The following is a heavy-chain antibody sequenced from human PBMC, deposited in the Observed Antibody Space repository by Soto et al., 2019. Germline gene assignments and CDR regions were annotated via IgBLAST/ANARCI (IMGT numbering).Heavy chain of an antibody. CDR3: ATLMVRGVTTPPVDY. D-gene: IGHD3-10*01. CDR2: INPSGGST. J-gene: IGHJ4*02. V-gene: IGHV1-46*03. CDR1: GYTFTSYY. Sequence: ASVKVSCKASGYTFTSYYMHWVRQAPGQGLEWMGIINPSGGSTSYAQKFQGRVTMTRDTSTSTVYMELSSLRSEDTAVYYCATLMVRGVTTPPVDYWGQGTLVTVSS.